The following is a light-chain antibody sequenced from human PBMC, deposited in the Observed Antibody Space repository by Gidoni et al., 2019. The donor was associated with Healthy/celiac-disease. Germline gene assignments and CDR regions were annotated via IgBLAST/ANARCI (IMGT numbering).Light chain of an antibody. J-gene: IGLJ3*02. CDR2: STN. CDR1: SSNVGSNT. Sequence: QSVLTQPPSASGTPGQRVNISCSGSSSNVGSNTVNWYQQLPGTAPKLLIYSTNQRPAGGPDRFAGSKSGTSASLAISGLQSEDEADYYCAAWDDSLNGPVFGGGTKLTVL. CDR3: AAWDDSLNGPV. V-gene: IGLV1-44*01.